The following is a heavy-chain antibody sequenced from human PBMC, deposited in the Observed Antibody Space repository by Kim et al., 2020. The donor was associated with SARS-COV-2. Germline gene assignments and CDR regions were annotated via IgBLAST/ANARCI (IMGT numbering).Heavy chain of an antibody. D-gene: IGHD3-10*01. CDR2: ISYDGSNK. J-gene: IGHJ6*02. CDR1: GFTFSSYG. V-gene: IGHV3-30*18. Sequence: GGSLRLSCAASGFTFSSYGMHWVRQAPGKGLEWVAAISYDGSNKYYADSVKGRFTISRDNSKNTLYLQMNSLRAEDTAVYYCAKDRVGALLWFGEHYYGMDVWGQGTTVTVSS. CDR3: AKDRVGALLWFGEHYYGMDV.